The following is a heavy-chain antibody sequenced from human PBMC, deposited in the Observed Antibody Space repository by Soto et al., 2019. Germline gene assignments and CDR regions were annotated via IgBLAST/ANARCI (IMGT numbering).Heavy chain of an antibody. J-gene: IGHJ5*02. Sequence: QVQLQESGPGLVKPSQTLSLTCTVSGGSISSGGYYWSWIRQHPVKGLEWIGYIYYSGSTYYNPSLKSRVTISVDTSKNQFSLKLSSVTAADTAVYYCARVLRGYRNAIALNWFDPWGQGTLVTVSS. V-gene: IGHV4-31*03. CDR1: GGSISSGGYY. CDR3: ARVLRGYRNAIALNWFDP. D-gene: IGHD5-18*01. CDR2: IYYSGST.